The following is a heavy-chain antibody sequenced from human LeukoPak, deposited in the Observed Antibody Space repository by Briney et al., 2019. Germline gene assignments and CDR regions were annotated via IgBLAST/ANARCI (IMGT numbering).Heavy chain of an antibody. V-gene: IGHV1-69*13. CDR2: IIPIFGTA. Sequence: GASVKVSCKASGGTFSSYAISWVRQAPGQGLEWMGGIIPIFGTANYAQKFQGRVTITADESTSTAYMELSSLRSEDTAVYYCAREGESGYSYGFYFDYWGQGTLVTVSS. CDR1: GGTFSSYA. J-gene: IGHJ4*02. CDR3: AREGESGYSYGFYFDY. D-gene: IGHD5-18*01.